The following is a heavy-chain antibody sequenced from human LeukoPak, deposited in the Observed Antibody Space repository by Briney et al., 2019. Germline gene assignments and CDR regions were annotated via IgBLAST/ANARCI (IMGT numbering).Heavy chain of an antibody. J-gene: IGHJ2*01. D-gene: IGHD4-17*01. CDR1: GYSISSGYY. CDR2: IYHSGST. V-gene: IGHV4-38-2*02. CDR3: ARLSLTVTTNWYFDL. Sequence: SETLSLTCTVSGYSISSGYYWGWIRQPPGKGLEWIGSIYHSGSTYYNPSLKSRVSISLDTSKNQFSLKLSSVTAADTAVYYCARLSLTVTTNWYFDLWGRGTLVTVSS.